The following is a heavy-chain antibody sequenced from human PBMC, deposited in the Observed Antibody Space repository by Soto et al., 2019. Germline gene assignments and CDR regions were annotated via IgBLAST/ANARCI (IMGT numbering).Heavy chain of an antibody. D-gene: IGHD3-10*01. J-gene: IGHJ4*02. CDR2: ISSSSSYI. V-gene: IGHV3-21*01. Sequence: EVPLVESGGGLVKPGGSLRLSCVASGFSFSGHTINWVRQAPGKGLEWVSSISSSSSYIYYADSVKGRFTVSRDNAEKSLYLQMNSLRAEDTAIYYCARCMGFDGSGYAFFDSWGQGTLVTVSS. CDR3: ARCMGFDGSGYAFFDS. CDR1: GFSFSGHT.